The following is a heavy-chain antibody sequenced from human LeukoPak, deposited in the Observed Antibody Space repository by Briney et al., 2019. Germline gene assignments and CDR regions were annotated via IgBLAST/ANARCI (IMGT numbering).Heavy chain of an antibody. J-gene: IGHJ4*02. V-gene: IGHV4-59*01. CDR3: ARELKVGNTGYYFDY. D-gene: IGHD2/OR15-2a*01. CDR2: IYYSGST. CDR1: SGSISDYY. Sequence: PSETLSLTCTVSSGSISDYYWSWIRQPPGKGLEWIGYIYYSGSTNYNPSLKSRVTILVDMSKNQFSLKMSSATAADTAVYYCARELKVGNTGYYFDYWGQGTLVTVSS.